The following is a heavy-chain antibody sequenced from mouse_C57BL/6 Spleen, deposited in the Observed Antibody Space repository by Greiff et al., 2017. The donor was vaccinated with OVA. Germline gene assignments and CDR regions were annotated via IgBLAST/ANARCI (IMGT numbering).Heavy chain of an antibody. CDR2: ISSGGSYT. CDR3: ARRGDYDGGYAMDY. CDR1: GFTFSSYG. Sequence: EVQGVDSGGDLVKPGGSLKLSCAASGFTFSSYGMSWVRQTPDKRLEWVATISSGGSYTYYPDSVKGRFTISRDNAKNTLYLQMSSLKSEDTAMYYCARRGDYDGGYAMDYWGQGTSVTVSS. J-gene: IGHJ4*01. D-gene: IGHD2-4*01. V-gene: IGHV5-6*01.